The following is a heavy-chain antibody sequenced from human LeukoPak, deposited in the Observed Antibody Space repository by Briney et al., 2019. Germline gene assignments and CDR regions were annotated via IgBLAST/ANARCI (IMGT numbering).Heavy chain of an antibody. CDR1: GYTFTSYG. D-gene: IGHD3-22*01. J-gene: IGHJ5*02. CDR3: ARDYYDSSGYYRGSLDP. CDR2: ISAYNVNT. Sequence: ASVKVSSKASGYTFTSYGISWVRPAPGQGLGWMGWISAYNVNTNYAQKFQGRVTMTRNTSISTAYMELSSLRSEDTAVYYCARDYYDSSGYYRGSLDPWGQGTLVTVSS. V-gene: IGHV1-18*01.